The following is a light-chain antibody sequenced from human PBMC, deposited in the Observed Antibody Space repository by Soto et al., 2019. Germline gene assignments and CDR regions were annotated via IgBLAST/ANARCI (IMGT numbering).Light chain of an antibody. CDR1: SSDVGRYNY. CDR2: DVS. CDR3: SSFTSSSTFV. Sequence: QSVLAQPASVSVSRGQSITISCTGTSSDVGRYNYVSWFQQHPGKVPKLIIYDVSNWPSGVSDRFSGSKSGNTASLTISGPQPEDEADYYCSSFTSSSTFVFGTGTKVTVL. V-gene: IGLV2-14*03. J-gene: IGLJ1*01.